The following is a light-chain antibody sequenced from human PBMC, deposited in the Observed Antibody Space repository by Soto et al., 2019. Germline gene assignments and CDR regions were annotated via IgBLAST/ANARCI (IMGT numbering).Light chain of an antibody. CDR2: DVS. J-gene: IGLJ1*01. CDR3: SSYTSSSTLYV. CDR1: SSDVGGYNY. Sequence: QSALTQPASVSGPPGQSITISCTGTSSDVGGYNYVSWYRQHPGKAPKLMIYDVSNRPSGVSNRFSGSKSGNTASLTISGLQAEDEADYYCSSYTSSSTLYVFGSGTKLTVL. V-gene: IGLV2-14*01.